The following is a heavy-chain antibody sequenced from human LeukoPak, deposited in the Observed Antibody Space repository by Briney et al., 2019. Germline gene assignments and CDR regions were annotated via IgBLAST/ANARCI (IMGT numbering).Heavy chain of an antibody. CDR3: ARAGGNRFDP. D-gene: IGHD3-10*01. Sequence: SETLSLTCTVSGGSLSNYYWSWIRQYPGQGLEWIGYIYYSGSTTYNPSLKSRLTISVDTSKNQFSLKLTSVTAADTAVYYCARAGGNRFDPWGQGILVTVSS. CDR2: IYYSGST. V-gene: IGHV4-59*01. J-gene: IGHJ5*02. CDR1: GGSLSNYY.